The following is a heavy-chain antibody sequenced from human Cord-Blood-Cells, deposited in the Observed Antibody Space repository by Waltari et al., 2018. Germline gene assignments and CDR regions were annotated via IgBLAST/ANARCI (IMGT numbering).Heavy chain of an antibody. CDR3: ARGPYYYDSSGYYNWFDP. J-gene: IGHJ5*02. CDR2: INHSGST. CDR1: GGSFSGYY. V-gene: IGHV4-34*01. Sequence: QVQLQQWGAGLLKPSETLSLTCAVYGGSFSGYYWSWIRQPPGTGLEWIGEINHSGSTNYNPALKSRVTISVDTSKNQFSLKLSSVTAADTAVYYCARGPYYYDSSGYYNWFDPWGQGTLVTVSS. D-gene: IGHD3-22*01.